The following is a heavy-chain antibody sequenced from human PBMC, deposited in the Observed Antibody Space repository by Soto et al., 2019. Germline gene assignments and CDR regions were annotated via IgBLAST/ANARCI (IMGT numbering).Heavy chain of an antibody. CDR2: IIPIYGTS. V-gene: IGHV1-69*01. CDR1: GGTFGNFA. Sequence: QVQLVQSGAELKKPGSSVKVSCKASGGTFGNFAISWVRQAPGQGPEWVAGIIPIYGTSNYADDFRGRITLTADESTATAHLELSSLRSEDTAIYYCATGTRYGYNDWYFDLWGRGTQVTVSS. D-gene: IGHD5-18*01. J-gene: IGHJ2*01. CDR3: ATGTRYGYNDWYFDL.